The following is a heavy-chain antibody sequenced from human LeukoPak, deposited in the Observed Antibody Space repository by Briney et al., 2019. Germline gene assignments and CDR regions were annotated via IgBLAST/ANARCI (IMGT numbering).Heavy chain of an antibody. CDR3: AKVPSASYDTLTGYYDGWEYFDY. CDR1: GFTFSSYW. V-gene: IGHV3-74*01. Sequence: GGSLRLSCAASGFTFSSYWMHWVRQAPGKGLVWVSRINSDGSSTSYADSVKGRFTISRDNAKNTLYLQMNSLRAEDTAVYYCAKVPSASYDTLTGYYDGWEYFDYWGQGTLVTVSS. J-gene: IGHJ4*02. CDR2: INSDGSST. D-gene: IGHD3-9*01.